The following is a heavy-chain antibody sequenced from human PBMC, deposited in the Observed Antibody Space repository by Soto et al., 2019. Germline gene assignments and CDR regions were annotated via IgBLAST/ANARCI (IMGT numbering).Heavy chain of an antibody. CDR3: ARENYDRSGGLDY. Sequence: QVQLQESGLGLVKPSETLSLTCTVSGGSISSYYWSWIRQPPGKGLEWIGYIYYSGSTNYNPPLKSRVTISADTSKNQFSLKLSFVTAADTAVYYCARENYDRSGGLDYWGQGTLVTVSS. CDR2: IYYSGST. D-gene: IGHD3-22*01. V-gene: IGHV4-59*01. J-gene: IGHJ4*02. CDR1: GGSISSYY.